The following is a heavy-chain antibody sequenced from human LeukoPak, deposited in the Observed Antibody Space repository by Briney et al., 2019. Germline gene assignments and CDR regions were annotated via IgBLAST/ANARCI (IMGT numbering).Heavy chain of an antibody. D-gene: IGHD3-10*01. V-gene: IGHV3-7*03. CDR1: GFTLSSYW. J-gene: IGHJ3*02. CDR2: IKEDGSGK. Sequence: PGGSLRLSCAASGFTLSSYWMSWVRQAPGKGLEWVANIKEDGSGKYYVDSVKGRFTISRDNAKNSLYLHMNSLTAEDTAMYYCGRDWGAGVPFDAFDIWGQGTRVSV. CDR3: GRDWGAGVPFDAFDI.